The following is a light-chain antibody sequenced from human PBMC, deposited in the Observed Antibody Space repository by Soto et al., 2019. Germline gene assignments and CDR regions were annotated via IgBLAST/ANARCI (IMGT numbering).Light chain of an antibody. CDR2: GAS. J-gene: IGKJ3*01. CDR1: RSLSSN. V-gene: IGKV3-15*01. Sequence: EIVMTQSPATLSVSPGERATLSCRASRSLSSNLAWYQQKPGQAPRLLIYGASTRATGIPARFSGSGSGTEFTLTISSLRSEDFAIYYCQQYSNWPLFTFGPGTKVDMK. CDR3: QQYSNWPLFT.